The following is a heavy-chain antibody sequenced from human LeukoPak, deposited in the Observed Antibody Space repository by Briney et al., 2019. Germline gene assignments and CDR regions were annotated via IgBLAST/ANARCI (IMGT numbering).Heavy chain of an antibody. Sequence: GASVKVSCKASGYTFTSYYMHWVRQAPGQGLEWMGIINPSGGSTSYAQKFQGRVTMTRDTSTSTAYMELSRLRSDDTAVYYCARAIYGSGSLQDYWGQGTLVTVSS. V-gene: IGHV1-46*01. CDR2: INPSGGST. J-gene: IGHJ4*02. CDR1: GYTFTSYY. CDR3: ARAIYGSGSLQDY. D-gene: IGHD3-10*01.